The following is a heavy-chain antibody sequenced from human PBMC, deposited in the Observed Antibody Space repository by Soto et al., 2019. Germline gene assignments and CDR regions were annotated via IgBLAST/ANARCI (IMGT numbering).Heavy chain of an antibody. Sequence: EVQLVESGGGLVQPGGSLRLSCAASGFTFSSYSMNWVRQAPGKGLEWVSYISSSSSTIYYADSVKGRFTISRDNAKNSLYLQMNSRRDEDTAVYYCARPEYSSSSYGMDGWGQGTTVTVSS. CDR2: ISSSSSTI. V-gene: IGHV3-48*02. J-gene: IGHJ6*02. CDR1: GFTFSSYS. CDR3: ARPEYSSSSYGMDG. D-gene: IGHD6-6*01.